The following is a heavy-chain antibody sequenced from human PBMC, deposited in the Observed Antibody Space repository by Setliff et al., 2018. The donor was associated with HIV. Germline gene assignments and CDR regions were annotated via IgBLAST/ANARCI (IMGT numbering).Heavy chain of an antibody. CDR1: GGSISGYY. D-gene: IGHD6-19*01. V-gene: IGHV4-59*01. CDR2: IYHSGST. CDR3: ASAVAGTREFDY. J-gene: IGHJ4*02. Sequence: SETLSLTCTVTGGSISGYYWSWIRQPPGKGLEWIGYIYHSGSTNYNPSLKSRVSISVDTSKNQFSLKVTSVTAADTAVYSCASAVAGTREFDYWGRGTLVTVSS.